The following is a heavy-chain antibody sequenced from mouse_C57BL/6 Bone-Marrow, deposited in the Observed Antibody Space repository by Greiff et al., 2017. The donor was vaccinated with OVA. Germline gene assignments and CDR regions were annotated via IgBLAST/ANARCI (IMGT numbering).Heavy chain of an antibody. CDR1: GYTFTDYY. J-gene: IGHJ2*01. CDR2: INPYNGGT. Sequence: VHVKQSGPVLVKPGASVKMSCKASGYTFTDYYMNWVKQSHGKSLEWIGVINPYNGGTSYNQKFKGKATLTVDKSSSTAYMELNSLTSEDSAVYYCARGGEGYWGQGTTLTVSS. V-gene: IGHV1-19*01. CDR3: ARGGEGY.